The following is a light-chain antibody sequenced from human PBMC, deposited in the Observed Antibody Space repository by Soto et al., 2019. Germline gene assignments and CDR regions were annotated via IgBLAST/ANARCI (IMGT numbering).Light chain of an antibody. Sequence: QSALTQPASVSGSPGQSITISCTGTSSDVGGYNFVSWLQQHPGKAPKLIIYEVSNRPSGVSNRFSGSKSGNTASLTISGLQAEDEADYYCSSYTSSSHVVFGVGTQLTVL. V-gene: IGLV2-14*01. CDR3: SSYTSSSHVV. CDR2: EVS. CDR1: SSDVGGYNF. J-gene: IGLJ2*01.